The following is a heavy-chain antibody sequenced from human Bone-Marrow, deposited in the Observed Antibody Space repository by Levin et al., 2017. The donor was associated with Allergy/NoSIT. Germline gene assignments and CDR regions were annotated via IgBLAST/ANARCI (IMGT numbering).Heavy chain of an antibody. CDR3: ARDRSLTAMAGVRWFDP. V-gene: IGHV3-21*01. D-gene: IGHD5-18*01. Sequence: GGSLRLSCAASGFTFSSYSMNWVRQAPGKGLEWVSSISSSSSYIYYADSVKGRFTISRDNAKNSLYLQMNSLRAEDTAVYYCARDRSLTAMAGVRWFDPWGQGTLVTVSS. J-gene: IGHJ5*02. CDR1: GFTFSSYS. CDR2: ISSSSSYI.